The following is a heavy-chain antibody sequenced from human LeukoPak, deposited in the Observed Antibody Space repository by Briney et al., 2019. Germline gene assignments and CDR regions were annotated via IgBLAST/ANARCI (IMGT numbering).Heavy chain of an antibody. V-gene: IGHV3-30*02. Sequence: GGSLRLSCAASGFTFSSYGMHWVRQAPGKGLEWVAVIRYDGSNKYYADSVKGRFTISRDNSKNTLYLQMNSLRAEDTAVYYCAKDAIVGATPFDYWGQGTLVTVSS. D-gene: IGHD1-26*01. CDR2: IRYDGSNK. CDR3: AKDAIVGATPFDY. J-gene: IGHJ4*02. CDR1: GFTFSSYG.